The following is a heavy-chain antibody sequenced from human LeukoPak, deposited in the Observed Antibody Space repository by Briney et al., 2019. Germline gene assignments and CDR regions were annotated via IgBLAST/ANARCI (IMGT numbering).Heavy chain of an antibody. CDR1: GFTFSSYW. CDR2: INSDGSST. Sequence: GGSLRLSCAASGFTFSSYWMHWVRQAPGKGLVWVSRINSDGSSTSYADSVKGRFTISRDNAKNTLYLQMNSLRAEDTAAYYCARDESRDGDYGYYWGQGTLVTVSS. J-gene: IGHJ4*02. V-gene: IGHV3-74*01. D-gene: IGHD4-17*01. CDR3: ARDESRDGDYGYY.